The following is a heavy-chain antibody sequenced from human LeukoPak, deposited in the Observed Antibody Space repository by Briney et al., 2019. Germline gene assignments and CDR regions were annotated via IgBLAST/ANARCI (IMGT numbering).Heavy chain of an antibody. CDR3: ARSNSGSYLDYYYYGMDV. CDR2: IYYSGST. Sequence: SETLSLTCTVSGGSISSSSYYWGWIRQPPGKGLEWIGSIYYSGSTYYNPSLKSRVTISVDTSKNQFSLKLSSVTAADTAVCYCARSNSGSYLDYYYYGMDVWGQGTTVTVSS. D-gene: IGHD1-26*01. J-gene: IGHJ6*02. CDR1: GGSISSSSYY. V-gene: IGHV4-39*01.